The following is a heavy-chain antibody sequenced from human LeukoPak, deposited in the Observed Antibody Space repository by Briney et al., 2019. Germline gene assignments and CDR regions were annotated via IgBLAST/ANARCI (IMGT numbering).Heavy chain of an antibody. CDR3: ARSPAYGSGSEFDY. D-gene: IGHD3-10*01. CDR1: AYTFTSCD. CDR2: IIPIFGTA. J-gene: IGHJ4*02. Sequence: TVKLSCTASAYTFTSCDINWVRQAPGQGLVWMGGIIPIFGTANYAQKFQGRVTITTDESTSTAYMELSSLRSEDTAVYYCARSPAYGSGSEFDYWGQGTLVTVS. V-gene: IGHV1-69*05.